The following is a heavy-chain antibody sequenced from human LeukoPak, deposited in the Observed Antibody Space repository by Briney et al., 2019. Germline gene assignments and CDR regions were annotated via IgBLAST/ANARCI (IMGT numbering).Heavy chain of an antibody. CDR1: GFTFDDYA. J-gene: IGHJ4*02. CDR3: AARHDIVVVVAATPDFDY. V-gene: IGHV3-9*01. Sequence: GRSLRLSCAASGFTFDDYAMHWVRQAPGKGLEWVSGISWNSGSIGYADSVKGRFTISRDNAKNSLYLQMNSLRAEDTALYYCAARHDIVVVVAATPDFDYWGQGTLVTVSS. CDR2: ISWNSGSI. D-gene: IGHD2-15*01.